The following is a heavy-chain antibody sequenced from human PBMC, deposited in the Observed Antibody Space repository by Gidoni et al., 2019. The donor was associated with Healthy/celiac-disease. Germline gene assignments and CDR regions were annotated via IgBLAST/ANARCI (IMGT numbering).Heavy chain of an antibody. CDR1: GFTFSSYW. J-gene: IGHJ3*02. CDR3: ARVYSGHTDDAFDI. D-gene: IGHD5-12*01. CDR2: IKQDGSEK. Sequence: EVQLVESGGGLVQPGGSLRLSGEASGFTFSSYWMSWVRQAPGKGLEWVANIKQDGSEKYYVDSVKGRFTISRDNAKNSLYLQMNSLRAEDTAVYYCARVYSGHTDDAFDIWGQGTMVTVSS. V-gene: IGHV3-7*05.